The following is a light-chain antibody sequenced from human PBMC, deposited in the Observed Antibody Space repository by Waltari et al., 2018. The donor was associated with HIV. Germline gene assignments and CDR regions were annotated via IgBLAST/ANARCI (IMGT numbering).Light chain of an antibody. Sequence: DIQMTQSPSTLSASVGDRVPITCRASQSISTWLVWYQQKPGKAPNLLIYKASSLKSGVPSRFSGSGSGTEFTLTISSLQPDDFATYYCQQYNSYWTFGQGTKVDI. CDR3: QQYNSYWT. CDR1: QSISTW. CDR2: KAS. V-gene: IGKV1-5*03. J-gene: IGKJ1*01.